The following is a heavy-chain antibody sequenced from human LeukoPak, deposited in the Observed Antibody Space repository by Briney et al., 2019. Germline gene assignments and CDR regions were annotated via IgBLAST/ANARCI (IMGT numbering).Heavy chain of an antibody. J-gene: IGHJ3*02. V-gene: IGHV1-2*02. CDR3: ARASAAALDAFDI. CDR1: GYTFTGFY. D-gene: IGHD2-15*01. Sequence: WASVKVSCKASGYTFTGFYMHWVPQAPGQGVEWMGWINPNSGGTNYAQKFQGRVTMTRDTSISTAYMELSRLRSDDTAVYYCARASAAALDAFDIWGQGTMVTVSS. CDR2: INPNSGGT.